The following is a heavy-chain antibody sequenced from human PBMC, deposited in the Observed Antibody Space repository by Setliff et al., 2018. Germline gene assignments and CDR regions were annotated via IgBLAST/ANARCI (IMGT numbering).Heavy chain of an antibody. CDR1: GGSISSGGFY. J-gene: IGHJ4*02. V-gene: IGHV4-61*09. D-gene: IGHD3-10*01. CDR2: FHTGGAT. CDR3: ARESATIGEFPLYYFDK. Sequence: SETLSLTCSVSGGSISSGGFYWSWIRQSAGRGLEWIGHFHTGGATDYNLSLKSRVTISLDSSKNQFSLRLSSVTASDAAVYFCARESATIGEFPLYYFDKWGQGIPVTVSS.